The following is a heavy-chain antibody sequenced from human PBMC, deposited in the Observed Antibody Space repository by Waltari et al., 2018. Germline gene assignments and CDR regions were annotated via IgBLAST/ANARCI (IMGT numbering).Heavy chain of an antibody. J-gene: IGHJ4*02. CDR1: GYTFSHKH. CDR2: IITNSGGT. V-gene: IGHV1-2*06. CDR3: VRENWYYDY. Sequence: QVQLVQSGAEVKMPGASVKVSCKASGYTFSHKHVHWVRQAPGQGLQWMGRIITNSGGTDYAQEFQGRVTMTRDTSISTFYMELSSVRSDDTAVYYCVRENWYYDYWGQGTQVTVSS. D-gene: IGHD1-1*01.